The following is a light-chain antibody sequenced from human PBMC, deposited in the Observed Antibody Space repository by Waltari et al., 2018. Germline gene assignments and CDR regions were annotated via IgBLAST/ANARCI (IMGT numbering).Light chain of an antibody. CDR3: SSYTTSGTLV. J-gene: IGLJ1*01. V-gene: IGLV2-14*01. CDR1: SSDVGGYDF. Sequence: QSAPTQPASVSGSPGQSITISCTGTSSDVGGYDFVSWDQQYPGKAPKVLIYGVKNRPSGVSNRFSGSKSGNTASLIISGLQADDEADYYCSSYTTSGTLVFGTGTKVTVL. CDR2: GVK.